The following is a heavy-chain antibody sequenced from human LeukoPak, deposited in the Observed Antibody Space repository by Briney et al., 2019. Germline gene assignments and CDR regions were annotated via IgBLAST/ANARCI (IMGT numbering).Heavy chain of an antibody. J-gene: IGHJ4*02. CDR3: ARGSLVVAATYPDY. V-gene: IGHV3-11*06. CDR2: ISSSSSYT. CDR1: GFTFSDYY. Sequence: PGGSLRLSCAASGFTFSDYYMSWIRQAPGKGLEWVSYISSSSSYTNYADSVKGRFTISRDNAKNSLYLQMNSLRAEDTAVYYCARGSLVVAATYPDYRGQGTLVTVSS. D-gene: IGHD2-15*01.